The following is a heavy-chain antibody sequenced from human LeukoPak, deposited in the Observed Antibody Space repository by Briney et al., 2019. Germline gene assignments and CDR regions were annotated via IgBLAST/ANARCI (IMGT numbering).Heavy chain of an antibody. J-gene: IGHJ6*03. Sequence: GGSLRLSCAASGFTFSSYSMNRVRQAPGKGLEWGSYISSSSSTIYYADSVKGRFTISRDNAENSLYLQMNSLRAEDTAVYYCARENYDFWSGNYYYYMDVRGKGTTVTVSS. V-gene: IGHV3-48*01. CDR1: GFTFSSYS. CDR2: ISSSSSTI. CDR3: ARENYDFWSGNYYYYMDV. D-gene: IGHD3-3*01.